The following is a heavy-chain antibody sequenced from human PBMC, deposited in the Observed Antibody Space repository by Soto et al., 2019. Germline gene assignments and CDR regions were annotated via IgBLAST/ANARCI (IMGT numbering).Heavy chain of an antibody. CDR1: GLTFSISA. Sequence: VGTLGLSCAASGLTFSISAMSWVRHAPGKGLEWVSAISGSGGSTYYADSVKGRFTISRDNSKNTLYLQMNSLRAEDTAVYYCAKEDYGEPYYYYGMDVWGQGTTVTVSS. V-gene: IGHV3-23*01. CDR2: ISGSGGST. CDR3: AKEDYGEPYYYYGMDV. J-gene: IGHJ6*02. D-gene: IGHD4-17*01.